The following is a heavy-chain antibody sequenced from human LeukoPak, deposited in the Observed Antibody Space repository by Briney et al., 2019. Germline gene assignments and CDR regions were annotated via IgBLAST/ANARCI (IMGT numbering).Heavy chain of an antibody. V-gene: IGHV3-9*01. Sequence: PGGSPRLSCAASGFTFDDYAMHWVRQAPGKGLEWVSGISWNSGSIGYADSVKGRFTISRDNAKNSLYLQMNSLRAEDTALYYCAKDVGSGPSGVCFDYWGQGTLVTVSS. D-gene: IGHD3-10*01. CDR3: AKDVGSGPSGVCFDY. J-gene: IGHJ4*02. CDR2: ISWNSGSI. CDR1: GFTFDDYA.